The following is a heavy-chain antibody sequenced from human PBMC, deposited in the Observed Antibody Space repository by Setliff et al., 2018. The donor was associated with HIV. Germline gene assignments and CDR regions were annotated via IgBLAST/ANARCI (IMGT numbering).Heavy chain of an antibody. CDR1: AGSISGYY. J-gene: IGHJ5*02. CDR2: INHSGST. V-gene: IGHV4-34*01. D-gene: IGHD3-10*01. CDR3: ARGGTVTMVRGRNWFDP. Sequence: SETLSLTCAVYAGSISGYYWSWIRQSPGKGLEWIGEINHSGSTNYNPSLKSRITISVDTSKNQFSLKLSSVTAADTAVYYCARGGTVTMVRGRNWFDPWGQGTLVTVSS.